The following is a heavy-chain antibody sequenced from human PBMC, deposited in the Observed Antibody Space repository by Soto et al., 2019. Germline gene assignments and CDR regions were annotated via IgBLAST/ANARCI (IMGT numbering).Heavy chain of an antibody. CDR2: ISSSSRTI. CDR3: ARALSQGLXXGIDV. CDR1: SSYS. Sequence: PEGSLRLSCAALSSYSMNWVRQAPGKGLEWVSYISSSSRTIYYADSVKGRFTISRDNAKNSLYLQMNSLRDEDTAGYYCARALSQGLXXGIDVWGPGXMV. V-gene: IGHV3-48*02. D-gene: IGHD2-15*01. J-gene: IGHJ3*01.